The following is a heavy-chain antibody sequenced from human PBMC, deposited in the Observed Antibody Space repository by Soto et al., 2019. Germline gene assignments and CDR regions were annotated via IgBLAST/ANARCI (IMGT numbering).Heavy chain of an antibody. CDR2: VYNSGST. V-gene: IGHV4-59*01. CDR3: ARYRREAVAGYTLDN. CDR1: GGSISSNY. J-gene: IGHJ4*02. Sequence: SETLSLTCAVYGGSISSNYWTWIRQPPGKGLEWIGYVYNSGSTNYNPSLKSRVTISEDTSKSQFSLKVNSMTAADTAVYYCARYRREAVAGYTLDNWGQGILVTVSS. D-gene: IGHD6-13*01.